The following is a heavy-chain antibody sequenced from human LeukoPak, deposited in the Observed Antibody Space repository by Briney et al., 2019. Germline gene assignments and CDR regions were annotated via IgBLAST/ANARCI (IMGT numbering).Heavy chain of an antibody. Sequence: ASVKVSCKASGYTFTSYYMHWVRQAPGQGLEWMGIINPSGGSTSYAQKFQGRVTMTRDTSTSTVYMELSSLRSEDTAVYYCAREPLDIVVVPAAMEREDYYYYMDVWGKGTTVTVSS. V-gene: IGHV1-46*01. CDR3: AREPLDIVVVPAAMEREDYYYYMDV. D-gene: IGHD2-2*03. J-gene: IGHJ6*03. CDR1: GYTFTSYY. CDR2: INPSGGST.